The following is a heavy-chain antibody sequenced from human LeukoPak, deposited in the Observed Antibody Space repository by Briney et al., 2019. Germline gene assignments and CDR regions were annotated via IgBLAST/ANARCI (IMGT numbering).Heavy chain of an antibody. V-gene: IGHV1-69*01. Sequence: SVKVSCKASGGTFSSYAISWVRQAPGQGLEWMGGIIPIFGTANYAQKFQGRATITADESTSTAYMELSSLRSEDTAVYYCAREKSSGIAAAGVDYWGQGTLVTVSS. CDR2: IIPIFGTA. D-gene: IGHD6-13*01. CDR1: GGTFSSYA. J-gene: IGHJ4*02. CDR3: AREKSSGIAAAGVDY.